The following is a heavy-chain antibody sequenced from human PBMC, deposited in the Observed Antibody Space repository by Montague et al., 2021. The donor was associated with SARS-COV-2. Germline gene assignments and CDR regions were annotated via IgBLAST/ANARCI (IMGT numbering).Heavy chain of an antibody. CDR1: GYSFSSYP. Sequence: SVKVSCKASGYSFSSYPINWVRQAPGQGLEYMGWISTSTGTPTXXXGXXXRFVFSLDTSVTTAFLQISSLKAEDTAVYYCAREEQYGVSSSDWFDPWGHGTLVTVSS. V-gene: IGHV7-4-1*02. J-gene: IGHJ5*02. CDR3: AREEQYGVSSSDWFDP. D-gene: IGHD4-17*01. CDR2: ISTSTGTP.